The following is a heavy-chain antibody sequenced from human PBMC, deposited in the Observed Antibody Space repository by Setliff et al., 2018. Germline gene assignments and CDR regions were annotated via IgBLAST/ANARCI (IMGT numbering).Heavy chain of an antibody. V-gene: IGHV1-18*01. CDR2: INNYSFKT. CDR1: GYTFNNYG. CDR3: ARRPIALAGYRKGAFDI. Sequence: GASVKVSCKASGYTFNNYGITWVRQAPGQGLEWMGWINNYSFKTTYPQKFLDRVTMTTDTSATTAYMELKNLRSDDTAVYYCARRPIALAGYRKGAFDIWGQGTMVTVSS. D-gene: IGHD6-19*01. J-gene: IGHJ3*02.